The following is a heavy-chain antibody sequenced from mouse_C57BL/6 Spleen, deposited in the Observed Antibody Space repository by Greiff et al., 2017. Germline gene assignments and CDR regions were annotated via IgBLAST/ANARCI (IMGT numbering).Heavy chain of an antibody. V-gene: IGHV1-52*01. CDR1: GYTFTSYW. D-gene: IGHD2-2*01. CDR2: IDPSDSET. J-gene: IGHJ2*01. Sequence: QVQLQQPGAELVRPGSSVKLSCKASGYTFTSYWMHWVKQRPIQGLEWIGNIDPSDSETHYNQKFKDKATLTVDKSSSTAYMQLSSLTSEDSAVYYCARGGYDVRVFDYWGQGTTLTVSS. CDR3: ARGGYDVRVFDY.